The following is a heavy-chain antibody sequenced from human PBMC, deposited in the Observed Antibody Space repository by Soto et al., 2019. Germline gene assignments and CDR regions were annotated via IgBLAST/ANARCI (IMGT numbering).Heavy chain of an antibody. CDR1: GGTFSSSV. CDR2: IIPIFGTA. Sequence: QVQLVQSGAEVKKPGSSVKVSCKASGGTFSSSVISWVRQAPGQGLEWMGGIIPIFGTANYAQKFQGRVTIAADEATHTAYMELSILRSRDTAVYYCATTRHSGYEPYYCYGMAVWGQGTTVTVSS. V-gene: IGHV1-69*12. D-gene: IGHD5-12*01. CDR3: ATTRHSGYEPYYCYGMAV. J-gene: IGHJ6*02.